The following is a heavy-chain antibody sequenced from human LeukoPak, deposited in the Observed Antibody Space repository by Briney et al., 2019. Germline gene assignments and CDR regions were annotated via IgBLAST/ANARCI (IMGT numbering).Heavy chain of an antibody. CDR3: ARDGDIVVVPAAIPNWFDP. J-gene: IGHJ5*02. CDR2: ISSSSSYI. V-gene: IGHV3-21*01. Sequence: PGGSLRLSCAASGFTFSSYSMNWVRQAPGEGLEWVSSISSSSSYIYYADSVKGRFTISRDNAKNSLYLQMNSLRAEDTAVYYCARDGDIVVVPAAIPNWFDPWGQGTLVTVSS. D-gene: IGHD2-2*02. CDR1: GFTFSSYS.